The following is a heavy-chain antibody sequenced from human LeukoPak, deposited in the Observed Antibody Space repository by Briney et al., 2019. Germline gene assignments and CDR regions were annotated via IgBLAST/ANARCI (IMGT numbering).Heavy chain of an antibody. CDR1: GYRFTSHW. Sequence: GGSLKISCKGSGYRFTSHWIGWVRQMPGKGLGWMGIISPGDSDARYSPSFQGQVTISADKSINTAYLQWSSLKASDTAMYYCARQAYCGGDCSANFDYWGQGTLVTVSS. V-gene: IGHV5-51*01. D-gene: IGHD2-21*02. J-gene: IGHJ4*02. CDR3: ARQAYCGGDCSANFDY. CDR2: ISPGDSDA.